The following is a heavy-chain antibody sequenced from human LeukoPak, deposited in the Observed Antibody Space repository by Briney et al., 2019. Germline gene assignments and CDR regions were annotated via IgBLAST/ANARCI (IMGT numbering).Heavy chain of an antibody. CDR3: ARDVRSSGWYYFNH. J-gene: IGHJ4*02. V-gene: IGHV3-7*01. CDR1: GFTFSSYW. CDR2: IKQDGSEK. D-gene: IGHD6-19*01. Sequence: GGSLRLSCAASGFTFSSYWMSWVRQAPGKGLEWVANIKQDGSEKYYVDSVKGRFTISRDNAKNSLYLQMNSLRADDTAVYYCARDVRSSGWYYFNHWGQGTLVTVSS.